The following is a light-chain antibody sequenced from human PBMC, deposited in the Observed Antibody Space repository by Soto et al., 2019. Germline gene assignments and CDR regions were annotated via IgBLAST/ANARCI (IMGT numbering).Light chain of an antibody. V-gene: IGLV2-11*01. Sequence: QSVLTQPRSVSGSPGQSVTISCTGTSTDVGVYNYVSWYQRHPGKAPKLLVYDVNKRPSGVPDRFFASKSGNTASLIISGLQAEDEADYFCCSYAGYDVIFGGGTKVTVL. CDR1: STDVGVYNY. CDR3: CSYAGYDVI. J-gene: IGLJ2*01. CDR2: DVN.